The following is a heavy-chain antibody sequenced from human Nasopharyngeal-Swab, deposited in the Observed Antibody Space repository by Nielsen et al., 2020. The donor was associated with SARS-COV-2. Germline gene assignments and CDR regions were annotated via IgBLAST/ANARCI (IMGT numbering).Heavy chain of an antibody. D-gene: IGHD6-13*01. CDR3: ARGRSYSSSWYTEDYYYYMDV. Sequence: GGSLRLSCAASGFTFSSYAMSWVRQAPGKGLEWVSAISGSGGSTYYADSVKGRFTISRDNAKNSLYLQMNSLRVEDTAVYYCARGRSYSSSWYTEDYYYYMDVWGKGTTVTVSS. CDR2: ISGSGGST. V-gene: IGHV3-23*01. CDR1: GFTFSSYA. J-gene: IGHJ6*03.